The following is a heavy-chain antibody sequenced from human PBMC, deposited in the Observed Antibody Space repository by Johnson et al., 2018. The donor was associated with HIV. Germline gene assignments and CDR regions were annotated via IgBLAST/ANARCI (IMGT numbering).Heavy chain of an antibody. CDR3: AREEEWELTLVGVGAFDI. CDR2: IYSGGST. CDR1: GFTVSSNY. V-gene: IGHV3-66*01. J-gene: IGHJ3*02. D-gene: IGHD1-26*01. Sequence: MLLVESGGGLVQPGGSLRLSCAASGFTVSSNYMSWVRQGPGKGLEWVSVIYSGGSTYYADSVKGRFTISRDNSKNSLYLQMNSLRAEDTAVYYCAREEEWELTLVGVGAFDIWGRGTLVTVSS.